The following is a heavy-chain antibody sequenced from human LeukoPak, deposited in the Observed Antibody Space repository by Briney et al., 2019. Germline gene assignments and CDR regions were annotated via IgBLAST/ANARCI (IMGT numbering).Heavy chain of an antibody. CDR2: IRYDGSNK. V-gene: IGHV3-30*02. D-gene: IGHD2-2*01. CDR1: GFTFSNYG. Sequence: GGSLRLSCAASGFTFSNYGMHWVRQAPGKGLEWVAFIRYDGSNKYYAESVKGRFTISRDNAKNSLYLQMNSLRAEDTAVYYCARRRCSSTSCFEDYWGQGTLVTVSS. CDR3: ARRRCSSTSCFEDY. J-gene: IGHJ4*02.